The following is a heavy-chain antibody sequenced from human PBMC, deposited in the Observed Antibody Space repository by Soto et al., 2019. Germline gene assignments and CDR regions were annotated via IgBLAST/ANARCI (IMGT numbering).Heavy chain of an antibody. CDR3: ARDRSSSWYGRGYHYYGMDV. CDR2: SSSSDTTI. CDR1: GFSVSDYY. V-gene: IGHV3-11*01. Sequence: QVQLVESGGGLVKPGGSLRLSCAASGFSVSDYYMSWIRQAPGKGLEWVSYSSSSDTTIYDADSVKGRFTISRDNAKNLLDLQMNSLRVEDTAVYYCARDRSSSWYGRGYHYYGMDVWGQGTTVTVSS. D-gene: IGHD6-13*01. J-gene: IGHJ6*02.